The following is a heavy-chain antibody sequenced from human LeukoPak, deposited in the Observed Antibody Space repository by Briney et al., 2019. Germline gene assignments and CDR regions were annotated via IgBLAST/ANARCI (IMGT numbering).Heavy chain of an antibody. D-gene: IGHD1-7*01. Sequence: GGSLRLSCAASGFTFSNYYMSWVRQAPGKGLEWVANIKEDGSEKYYVDSVKGRFTISRDNAKNSLYLQMNSLRAEDTAVYFCARDLSITGTTSDYFDYWGQGTLVTVSS. CDR2: IKEDGSEK. CDR3: ARDLSITGTTSDYFDY. CDR1: GFTFSNYY. V-gene: IGHV3-7*01. J-gene: IGHJ4*02.